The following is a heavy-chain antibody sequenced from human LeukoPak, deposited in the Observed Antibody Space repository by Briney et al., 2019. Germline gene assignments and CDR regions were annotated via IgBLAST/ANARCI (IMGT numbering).Heavy chain of an antibody. V-gene: IGHV3-30*02. CDR2: IRYDGSNK. D-gene: IGHD3-3*01. CDR3: AKVDFWSGPLDY. Sequence: PGGSLRLSCAASGFTFSSYGMHWVRQAPGKGLEWVAFIRYDGSNKYYAGSVKGRFTISRDNSKNTLYLQMNSLRAEDTAVYYCAKVDFWSGPLDYWGQGTLVTVSS. CDR1: GFTFSSYG. J-gene: IGHJ4*02.